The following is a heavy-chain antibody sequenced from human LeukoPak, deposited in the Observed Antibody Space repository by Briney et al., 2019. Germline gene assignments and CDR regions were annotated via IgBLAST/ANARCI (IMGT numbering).Heavy chain of an antibody. D-gene: IGHD2-21*02. Sequence: ASVKVSLTASVYIFTSYGISWVGQSPGQRREGMGGISASNGKTNYAQKLQGRVTMNKDTSTSTAYMELRSLRSEDRAVYYCARDFLCVWGLLRPYAFDIWGEGTMVTVSS. J-gene: IGHJ3*02. CDR2: ISASNGKT. CDR3: ARDFLCVWGLLRPYAFDI. CDR1: VYIFTSYG. V-gene: IGHV1-18*01.